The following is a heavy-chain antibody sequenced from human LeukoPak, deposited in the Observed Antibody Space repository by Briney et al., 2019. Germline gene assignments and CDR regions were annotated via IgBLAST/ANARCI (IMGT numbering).Heavy chain of an antibody. CDR2: ISCSGFTI. V-gene: IGHV3-48*03. Sequence: PGGSLRLSCAASGFTYSSYEMYWVRQARGKGLEGVLYISCSGFTIYYGGFLKGRFTNSRDNTKDSQYLQMNSMRAEDTAAYCCAIGGYGTIWSPLDQWGQGTLVTVSS. J-gene: IGHJ4*02. CDR3: AIGGYGTIWSPLDQ. D-gene: IGHD6-13*01. CDR1: GFTYSSYE.